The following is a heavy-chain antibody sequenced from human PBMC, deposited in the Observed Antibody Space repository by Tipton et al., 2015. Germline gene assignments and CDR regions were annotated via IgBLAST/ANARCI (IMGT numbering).Heavy chain of an antibody. J-gene: IGHJ6*02. CDR1: GSTFSSYS. D-gene: IGHD1-26*01. Sequence: SLRLSCAASGSTFSSYSMNWVRQAPGKGLEWVSYISSSSSTIYYADSVKGRFTISRDNAKNSLYLQMNSLRDEDTAVYYCARDGSGSYYLYYYYYAMDVWGQGTTVTVSS. CDR3: ARDGSGSYYLYYYYYAMDV. CDR2: ISSSSSTI. V-gene: IGHV3-48*02.